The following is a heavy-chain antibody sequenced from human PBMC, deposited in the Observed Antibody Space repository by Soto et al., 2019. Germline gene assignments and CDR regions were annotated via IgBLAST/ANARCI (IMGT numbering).Heavy chain of an antibody. CDR2: INHSGST. J-gene: IGHJ6*02. D-gene: IGHD3-10*01. CDR1: GGSFSGYY. CDR3: ARGNRGVIGFHRYYYYGMDV. Sequence: SETLSLTCAVYGGSFSGYYWSWIRQPPGKGLEWIGEINHSGSTNYNPSLKSRVTISVDTSKNQFSLKLSSVTAADTAVYYCARGNRGVIGFHRYYYYGMDVWGQGTTVTVSS. V-gene: IGHV4-34*01.